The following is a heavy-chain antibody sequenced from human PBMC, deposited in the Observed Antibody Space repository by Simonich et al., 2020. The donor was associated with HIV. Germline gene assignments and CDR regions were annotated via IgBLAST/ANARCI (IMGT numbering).Heavy chain of an antibody. V-gene: IGHV1-18*01. Sequence: QVQLVQSGPEVKKPGASVKVSCKASGYTFSNYGISWVRQAPGQGLEWMGWSRVYNGDTKYAQKIQERVTMSTNTSTSTAYMELRSLRSDDTAVYYCARDDKGGQQLVGIWGQGTLVTVSS. CDR2: SRVYNGDT. D-gene: IGHD6-13*01. CDR1: GYTFSNYG. J-gene: IGHJ4*02. CDR3: ARDDKGGQQLVGI.